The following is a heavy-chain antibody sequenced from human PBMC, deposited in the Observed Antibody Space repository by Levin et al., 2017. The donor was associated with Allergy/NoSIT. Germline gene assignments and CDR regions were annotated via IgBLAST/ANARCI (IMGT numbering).Heavy chain of an antibody. V-gene: IGHV3-7*01. Sequence: GESLKISCAASGFTFSTSWMTWVRQAPGKGLEWVATIKEDGSDKYYLDSVKGRFTISRDNAKRSLYLQLNSLRADDTALYYCARVPDSSNIYWDYWGQGTLVTVSS. CDR1: GFTFSTSW. CDR2: IKEDGSDK. D-gene: IGHD2-15*01. CDR3: ARVPDSSNIYWDY. J-gene: IGHJ4*02.